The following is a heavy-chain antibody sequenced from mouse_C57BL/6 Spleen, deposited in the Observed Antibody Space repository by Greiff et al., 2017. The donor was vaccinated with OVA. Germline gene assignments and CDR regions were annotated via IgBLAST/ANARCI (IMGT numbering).Heavy chain of an antibody. J-gene: IGHJ2*01. V-gene: IGHV5-6*01. CDR2: ISSGGGYT. CDR3: ARLENFDY. Sequence: EVQGVESGGDLVKPGGSLKLSCAASGFTFSSYGMSWVRQTPDKRLEWVATISSGGGYTYYPESVKGRFTISSNTAKNNLYLQISSLKSVDTAMYYCARLENFDYWGQGTTLTVSS. CDR1: GFTFSSYG.